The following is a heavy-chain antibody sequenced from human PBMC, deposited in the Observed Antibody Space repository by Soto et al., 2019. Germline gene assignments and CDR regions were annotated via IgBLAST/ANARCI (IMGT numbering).Heavy chain of an antibody. D-gene: IGHD3-10*01. CDR2: INPSGGST. CDR1: GYTFTSYY. V-gene: IGHV1-46*01. Sequence: GASVKVSCKASGYTFTSYYMHWVRQAPGQGLEWMGIINPSGGSTSYAQKFQGRVTMTRDTSTSTVYMELSSLRSEDTAVYYCASRVQTSGGYYYYGMDVWGQGTTVTVSS. CDR3: ASRVQTSGGYYYYGMDV. J-gene: IGHJ6*02.